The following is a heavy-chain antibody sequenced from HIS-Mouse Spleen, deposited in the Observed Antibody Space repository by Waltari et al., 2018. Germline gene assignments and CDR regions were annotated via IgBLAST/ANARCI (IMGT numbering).Heavy chain of an antibody. D-gene: IGHD7-27*01. CDR3: ARDQLGGFDY. V-gene: IGHV1-2*02. CDR2: INTKSGGN. CDR1: GYTFTGYY. Sequence: QVQLVQSVAEVKKPGASVKVSCKASGYTFTGYYMHWVRQAPGQGLEWMGWINTKSGGNNDAQKFQGRVTRTRDTSISTAYMELSRLISDDTAVYYCARDQLGGFDYWGQGTLVTVSS. J-gene: IGHJ4*02.